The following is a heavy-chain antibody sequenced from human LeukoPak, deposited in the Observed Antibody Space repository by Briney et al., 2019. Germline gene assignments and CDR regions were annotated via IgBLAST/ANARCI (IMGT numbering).Heavy chain of an antibody. V-gene: IGHV4-59*01. Sequence: SETLSLTCTVSGGSISSYYWSWIRQPPGKGLEWIGYIYYSGSTNYNPSLKSRVTISVDTSKNQFSLKLSSVTAADTAVYYCARSGSGSYLDYWGQGTLVTVSS. J-gene: IGHJ4*02. CDR2: IYYSGST. D-gene: IGHD3-10*01. CDR1: GGSISSYY. CDR3: ARSGSGSYLDY.